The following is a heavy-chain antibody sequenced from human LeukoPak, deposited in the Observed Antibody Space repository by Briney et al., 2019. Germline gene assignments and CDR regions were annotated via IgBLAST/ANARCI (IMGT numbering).Heavy chain of an antibody. D-gene: IGHD4-17*01. J-gene: IGHJ4*02. CDR3: ARVVDHDYGDYYLDY. Sequence: GGSLRLSCAASGFTVSSNDMSWVRQAPGKGLECISVIYSGGSTDYADSVKGRLTISRDNSKNTLYLQMNSLRAEDTAVYYCARVVDHDYGDYYLDYWGQGALVTVSS. V-gene: IGHV3-53*01. CDR1: GFTVSSND. CDR2: IYSGGST.